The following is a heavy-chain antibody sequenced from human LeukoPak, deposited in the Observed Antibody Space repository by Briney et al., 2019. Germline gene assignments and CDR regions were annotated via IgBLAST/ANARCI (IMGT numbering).Heavy chain of an antibody. CDR2: ISSNGGST. V-gene: IGHV3-64*01. D-gene: IGHD6-19*01. Sequence: GGSLRLSCAASGFTFSSYAMHWVRQAPGKGLEYVSAISSNGGSTYYANSVKGRFTISRDNSKNTLYLQMGSLRAEDMAVYYCARTSGPGGFDYWGQGTLVTVSS. CDR3: ARTSGPGGFDY. CDR1: GFTFSSYA. J-gene: IGHJ4*02.